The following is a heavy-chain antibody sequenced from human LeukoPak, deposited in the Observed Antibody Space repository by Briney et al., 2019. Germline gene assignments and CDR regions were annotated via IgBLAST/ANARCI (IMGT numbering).Heavy chain of an antibody. D-gene: IGHD6-13*01. V-gene: IGHV3-33*01. J-gene: IGHJ4*02. Sequence: GGSLRLSCAASGFTFSSYGMHWVRQAPGKGLERVAVIWYDGSNKYYADSVKGRFTISRDNSKNTLYLQMNSLRAEDTAVYYCARDSRIAAAGTRETSFDYWGQGTLVTVSS. CDR1: GFTFSSYG. CDR3: ARDSRIAAAGTRETSFDY. CDR2: IWYDGSNK.